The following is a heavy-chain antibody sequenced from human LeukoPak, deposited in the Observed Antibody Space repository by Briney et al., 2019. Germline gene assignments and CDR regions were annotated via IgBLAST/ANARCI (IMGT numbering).Heavy chain of an antibody. CDR1: GYSISTGYY. J-gene: IGHJ4*02. Sequence: SETLSLTCAVSGYSISTGYYWGWIRQPPGKGLEWIGSIYHSGTTYYNPSLKSRVTISVDTSKNHFSLKLSSVTAADTAVYYCASGTPTVVTPPYFDYWGQGTLVTVSS. D-gene: IGHD4-23*01. CDR3: ASGTPTVVTPPYFDY. CDR2: IYHSGTT. V-gene: IGHV4-38-2*01.